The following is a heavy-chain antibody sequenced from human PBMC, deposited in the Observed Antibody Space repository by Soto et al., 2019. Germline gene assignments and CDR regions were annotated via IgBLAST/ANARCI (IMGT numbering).Heavy chain of an antibody. J-gene: IGHJ4*01. CDR3: AKPDGATYNFRY. Sequence: VQLLESGGGSVQPGGSLRLSCAASGFNFNTQSMSWVRQAPGMGLEWVSAISWSGGSTYYADSVKGRFAISRDNSKHTLYLQINSLRAEDTAVYYCAKPDGATYNFRYWGQGALVIVSA. D-gene: IGHD1-1*01. CDR1: GFNFNTQS. CDR2: ISWSGGST. V-gene: IGHV3-23*01.